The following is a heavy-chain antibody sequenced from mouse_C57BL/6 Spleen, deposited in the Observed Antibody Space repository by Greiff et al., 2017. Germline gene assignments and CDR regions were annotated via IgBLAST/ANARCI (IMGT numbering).Heavy chain of an antibody. J-gene: IGHJ3*01. Sequence: DVKLVASGGGLVKPGGSLKLSCAASGFTFSSYAMSWVRQTPETRLEWVATIIDGGSYTYYPDNVKGRFTISRDNAKNTLYLQMSHLKSEDTAMYYCAREGAAQATFAYWGQGTLVTVSA. CDR3: AREGAAQATFAY. D-gene: IGHD3-2*02. CDR1: GFTFSSYA. V-gene: IGHV5-4*01. CDR2: IIDGGSYT.